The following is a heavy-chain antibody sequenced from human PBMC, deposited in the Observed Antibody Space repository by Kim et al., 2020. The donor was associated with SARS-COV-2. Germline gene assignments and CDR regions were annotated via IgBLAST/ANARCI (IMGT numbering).Heavy chain of an antibody. J-gene: IGHJ4*02. CDR2: ISPDGSET. D-gene: IGHD6-19*01. CDR3: AKVYNLLAVVGTGHY. CDR1: GFTFTNYG. V-gene: IGHV3-30*18. Sequence: GGSLRLSCAASGFTFTNYGMHLVRQAPGKGLEWVAVISPDGSETYYAGSVKGRFTVSRDNSEHTLYLQMNSLRPEDTAGYYCAKVYNLLAVVGTGHYWGQGTLVTVSS.